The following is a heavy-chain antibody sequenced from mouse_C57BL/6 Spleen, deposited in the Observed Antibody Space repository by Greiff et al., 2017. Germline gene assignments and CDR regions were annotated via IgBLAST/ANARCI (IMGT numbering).Heavy chain of an antibody. J-gene: IGHJ1*03. CDR2: IYPGDGDT. CDR1: GYAFSSSW. V-gene: IGHV1-82*01. Sequence: VQGVESGPELVKPGASVKISCKASGYAFSSSWMNWVKQRPGKGLEWIGRIYPGDGDTNYNGKFKGKATLTADKSSSTAYMQLSSLTSEDSAVYFCATTMVTDWYFDVWGTGTTVTVSS. D-gene: IGHD2-2*01. CDR3: ATTMVTDWYFDV.